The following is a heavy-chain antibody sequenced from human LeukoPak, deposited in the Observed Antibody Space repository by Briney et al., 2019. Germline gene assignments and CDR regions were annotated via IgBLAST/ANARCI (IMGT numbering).Heavy chain of an antibody. Sequence: GGSLRLSCAASGFTFSSYGMHWVRQAPGKGLEWVAVIWYDGSNKYYADSVKGRFTISRDNSKNTLYLQMNSLRAGDTAVYYCARDGSSGYRYYFDYWGQGTLVTVSS. CDR2: IWYDGSNK. CDR1: GFTFSSYG. CDR3: ARDGSSGYRYYFDY. V-gene: IGHV3-33*01. D-gene: IGHD3-22*01. J-gene: IGHJ4*02.